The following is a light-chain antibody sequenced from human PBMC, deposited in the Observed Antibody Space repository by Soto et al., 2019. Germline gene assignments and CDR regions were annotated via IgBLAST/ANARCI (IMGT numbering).Light chain of an antibody. V-gene: IGKV3-20*01. J-gene: IGKJ5*01. CDR1: QSVSSCY. CDR3: QQYGSSSSIT. Sequence: EIVLTQSPGTLSLSPGERATLSCRASQSVSSCYLAWYQQKPGQAPRLLIYGASSRATGIPDRFSGSGSGTDFTLTISRLEPEDFAVYYCQQYGSSSSITFGQGTRLEIK. CDR2: GAS.